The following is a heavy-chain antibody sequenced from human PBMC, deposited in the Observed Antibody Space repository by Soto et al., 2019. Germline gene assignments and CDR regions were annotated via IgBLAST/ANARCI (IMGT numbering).Heavy chain of an antibody. D-gene: IGHD3-16*01. CDR3: ARMGDSSGQWYGDYYFDY. CDR1: GFTVSSNY. CDR2: IYSGGST. Sequence: GGSLRLSCAASGFTVSSNYMSWVRQAPGKGLEWVSVIYSGGSTYYADSVKGRFTISRHNSKNTLYLQMNSLRAEDTAVYYCARMGDSSGQWYGDYYFDYWGQGTLVTVSS. V-gene: IGHV3-53*04. J-gene: IGHJ4*02.